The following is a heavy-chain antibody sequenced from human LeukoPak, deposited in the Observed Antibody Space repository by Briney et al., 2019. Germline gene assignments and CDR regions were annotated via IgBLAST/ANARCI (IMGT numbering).Heavy chain of an antibody. D-gene: IGHD3-22*01. CDR1: GYSFTSYW. Sequence: GESLKISCKGSGYSFTSYWIGWVRQMPGKGVEWMGIIYPGDSDTRYGPSFQGQVTISADKSISTAYLQWSSLKASDTAMYYCARRTYYYDSSGYEGYYFDYWGQGTLVTVSS. CDR3: ARRTYYYDSSGYEGYYFDY. CDR2: IYPGDSDT. V-gene: IGHV5-51*01. J-gene: IGHJ4*02.